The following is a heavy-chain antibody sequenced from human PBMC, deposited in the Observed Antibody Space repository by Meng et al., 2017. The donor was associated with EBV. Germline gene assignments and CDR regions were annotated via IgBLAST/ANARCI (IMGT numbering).Heavy chain of an antibody. CDR3: AKSRSSTPGVVDY. V-gene: IGHV4-61*01. CDR1: GPSCRVGTYH. CDR2: IYDSGNT. D-gene: IGHD3-10*01. J-gene: IGHJ4*02. Sequence: GPVLVTLSDTLPATCEVSGPSCRVGTYHWRWIRLPQGKEQERFGYIYDSGNTIYNPSLKSLVTILVDASKNQFSLDLRYVTTADTAVYYCAKSRSSTPGVVDYWGQGTLVTVSS.